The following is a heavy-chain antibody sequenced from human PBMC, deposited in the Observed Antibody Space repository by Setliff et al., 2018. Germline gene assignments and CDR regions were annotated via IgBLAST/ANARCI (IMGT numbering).Heavy chain of an antibody. Sequence: SETLSLTCSVSGDSINPYYWTWIRQPPGKGLEWIGFIYYSGATTYNPSLKSRVTISVDTSKNQFSLNLNSVTAADTAVYYCARYRNYFDSSGQTQYYFDCWGQGTLVTVSS. J-gene: IGHJ4*02. CDR1: GDSINPYY. V-gene: IGHV4-59*01. D-gene: IGHD3-22*01. CDR2: IYYSGAT. CDR3: ARYRNYFDSSGQTQYYFDC.